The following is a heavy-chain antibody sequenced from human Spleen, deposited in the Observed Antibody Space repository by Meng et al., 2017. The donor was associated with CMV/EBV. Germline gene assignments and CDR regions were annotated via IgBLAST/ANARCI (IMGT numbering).Heavy chain of an antibody. CDR2: ISSDGSTT. J-gene: IGHJ4*02. Sequence: GGSLRLSCAASGFSFTTYWMHWVRQAPGKGLEWVSCISSDGSTTTFADSVKGRFTISRDTAENSLYLQMNSLRAEDTAIYYCARLNGRLGAYFFDYWGQGTLVTVSS. V-gene: IGHV3-74*01. D-gene: IGHD2-8*01. CDR1: GFSFTTYW. CDR3: ARLNGRLGAYFFDY.